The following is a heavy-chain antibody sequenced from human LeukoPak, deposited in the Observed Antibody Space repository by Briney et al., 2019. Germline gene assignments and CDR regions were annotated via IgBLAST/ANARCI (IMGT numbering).Heavy chain of an antibody. CDR3: ARIHNVGATNFDY. D-gene: IGHD1-26*01. CDR1: GFTFSSYG. Sequence: GGSLRLSCAASGFTFSSYGMSWVRQAPGKGLEWVSTISGSGGSTYYADSVKGRFTISRDNAKNSLYLQMNSLRAEDTAVYYCARIHNVGATNFDYWGQGTLVTVSS. V-gene: IGHV3-23*01. CDR2: ISGSGGST. J-gene: IGHJ4*02.